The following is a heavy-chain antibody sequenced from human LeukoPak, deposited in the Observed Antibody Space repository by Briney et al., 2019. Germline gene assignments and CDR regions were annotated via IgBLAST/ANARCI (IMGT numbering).Heavy chain of an antibody. CDR1: GGSISSYY. J-gene: IGHJ4*02. V-gene: IGHV4-4*07. CDR3: ASEYSSSWFDY. Sequence: SETLSLTCTVSGGSISSYYWSWIRQPAGKGLEWIGRIYTSGSTNYNPSLKSRVTMSVDTSKDQFSLKLSSVTAADTAVYYCASEYSSSWFDYWGQGTLVTVSS. CDR2: IYTSGST. D-gene: IGHD6-13*01.